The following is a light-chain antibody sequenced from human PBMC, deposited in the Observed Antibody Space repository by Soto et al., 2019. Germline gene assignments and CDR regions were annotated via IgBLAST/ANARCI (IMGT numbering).Light chain of an antibody. CDR1: QSINIW. CDR2: KAS. CDR3: QQYNDYWT. J-gene: IGKJ1*01. V-gene: IGKV1-5*03. Sequence: DIQMTQSPSTLSASLGDRVTITCRASQSINIWLAWYQQKPGRAPKLLIYKASTLESGVPSRLSGSGSGTEFTLTISSLQPDDFATYYCQQYNDYWTFGQGTKVDIK.